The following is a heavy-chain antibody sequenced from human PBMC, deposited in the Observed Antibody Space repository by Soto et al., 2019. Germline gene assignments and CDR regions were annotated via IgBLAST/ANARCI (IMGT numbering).Heavy chain of an antibody. J-gene: IGHJ4*02. Sequence: SETLSLTCSVSGYSISSGYYWGWIRQPPGKGLEWIGSIYHSGSTYYNPSLKSRVTISVDTSKNQFSLRLSSVTAADTAVYYCGRDFRQQQLGIDYWGQGTLFTVST. V-gene: IGHV4-38-2*02. CDR2: IYHSGST. D-gene: IGHD1-1*01. CDR1: GYSISSGYY. CDR3: GRDFRQQQLGIDY.